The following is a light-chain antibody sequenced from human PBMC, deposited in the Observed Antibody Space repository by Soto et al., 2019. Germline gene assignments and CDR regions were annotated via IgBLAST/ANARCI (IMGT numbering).Light chain of an antibody. J-gene: IGKJ3*01. CDR1: QGISNY. Sequence: DIQMTQSPSSLSASVGDRVTITCRASQGISNYLTWYQQKPGKVPKLLIYAASTLHSEVPSRFSGSGSGTDFTLTISSLQPEDVATYYCLKHNSPPYTFGPGTKVDIK. CDR3: LKHNSPPYT. CDR2: AAS. V-gene: IGKV1-27*01.